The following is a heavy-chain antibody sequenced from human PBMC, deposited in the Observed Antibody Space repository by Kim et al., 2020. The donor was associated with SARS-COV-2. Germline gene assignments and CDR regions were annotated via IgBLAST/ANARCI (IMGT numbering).Heavy chain of an antibody. CDR2: VKKDGSEK. CDR1: GFTFTDYW. CDR3: ARGMAAHTF. J-gene: IGHJ4*02. V-gene: IGHV3-7*01. D-gene: IGHD6-6*01. Sequence: GGSLRLSCVAFGFTFTDYWMTWVRQAPGKGLEWVANVKKDGSEKNYVDSVKGRFTISRDNARKSLSLQMNSLRAEDTAVYYCARGMAAHTFWGQGTLVTV.